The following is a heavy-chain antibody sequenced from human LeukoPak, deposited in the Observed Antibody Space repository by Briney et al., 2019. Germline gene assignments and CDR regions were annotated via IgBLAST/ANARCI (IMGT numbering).Heavy chain of an antibody. CDR1: GYTFTNYG. CDR3: ARDYEGATRRDLFDH. CDR2: IGTYDGDT. J-gene: IGHJ5*02. V-gene: IGHV1-18*01. D-gene: IGHD1-26*01. Sequence: ASVTVSFKASGYTFTNYGISWVRQAPGQGLEWMGWIGTYDGDTNFAQRVEGRVTLTIDTSTNTAYMELRSLRSDDTAMYYCARDYEGATRRDLFDHWGQGTLVTVSS.